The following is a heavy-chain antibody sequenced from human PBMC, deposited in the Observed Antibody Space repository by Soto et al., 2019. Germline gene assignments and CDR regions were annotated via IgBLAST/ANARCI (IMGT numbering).Heavy chain of an antibody. CDR1: GYTFTDYG. Sequence: QVQLVQSGAEVKMPGASVKVSCKASGYTFTDYGINWVRQATGQGLEWMGWMNPKSGDTVYAQKFQGRVSMTRATSKSTAYMALNSLKSEDTAVSYCARGSYSVVGATVYWGKGTLVTVSS. CDR3: ARGSYSVVGATVY. J-gene: IGHJ4*02. CDR2: MNPKSGDT. D-gene: IGHD1-26*01. V-gene: IGHV1-8*01.